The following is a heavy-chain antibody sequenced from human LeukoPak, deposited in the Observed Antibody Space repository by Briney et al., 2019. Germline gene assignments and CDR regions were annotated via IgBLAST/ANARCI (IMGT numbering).Heavy chain of an antibody. CDR3: ARQAGSGSYYDY. CDR2: IDPSDSYT. CDR1: GYSFTSYW. J-gene: IGHJ4*02. V-gene: IGHV5-10-1*01. D-gene: IGHD3-10*01. Sequence: KREESLKISCKGSGYSFTSYWISWVRQMPGKGLEWMGRIDPSDSYTNYSPSFQGHVTISADKSISTAYLQWSSLKASDTAMYYCARQAGSGSYYDYWGQGTLVTVSS.